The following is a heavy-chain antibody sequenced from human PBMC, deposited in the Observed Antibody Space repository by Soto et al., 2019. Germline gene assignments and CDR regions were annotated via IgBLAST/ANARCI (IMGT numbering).Heavy chain of an antibody. CDR1: GYTLTELS. V-gene: IGHV1-24*01. J-gene: IGHJ6*02. CDR3: ARLDIAAAGIYYYGMDV. CDR2: FDPEDGET. Sequence: ASVKVSCKVSGYTLTELSMHWVRQAPGKGLEWMGGFDPEDGETIYAQKFQGRVTMTEDTSTDTAYMELSSLRSEDTAVYYCARLDIAAAGIYYYGMDVWGQGTTVTVSS. D-gene: IGHD6-13*01.